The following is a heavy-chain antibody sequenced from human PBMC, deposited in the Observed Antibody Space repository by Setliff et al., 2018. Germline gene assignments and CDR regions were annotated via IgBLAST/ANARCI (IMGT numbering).Heavy chain of an antibody. Sequence: PGGSLRLSCSVSGFTFGDYAMTWVRQAPGKGLEWVGFIRSKAYGGTTEYAASMKGRFTISRDDTKSIAYLQMNSQKIEDTAMYYCLLYPYYYDSSAPWGQGTMVTVSS. CDR2: IRSKAYGGTT. J-gene: IGHJ3*01. CDR3: LLYPYYYDSSAP. CDR1: GFTFGDYA. D-gene: IGHD3-22*01. V-gene: IGHV3-49*04.